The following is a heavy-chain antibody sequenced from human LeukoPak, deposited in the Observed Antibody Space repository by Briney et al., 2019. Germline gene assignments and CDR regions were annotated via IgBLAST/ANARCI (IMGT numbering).Heavy chain of an antibody. V-gene: IGHV4-4*02. D-gene: IGHD1-1*01. J-gene: IGHJ4*02. CDR2: IHYSGDI. CDR3: ATRDETRTRMFPPDS. CDR1: GVSVSSNNW. Sequence: SETLSLTCAASGVSVSSNNWWTWVRQPPGKGLEWIGEIHYSGDIKYTPSLKTRVSLSMDTSRNRLSLNLNSVTVADTAVYYCATRDETRTRMFPPDSWGQGTRVTVSS.